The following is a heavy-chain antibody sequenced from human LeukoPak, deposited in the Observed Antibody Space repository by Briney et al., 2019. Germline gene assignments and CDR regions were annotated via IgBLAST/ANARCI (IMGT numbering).Heavy chain of an antibody. CDR1: GGSLSSYY. Sequence: PSETLSLTCTVSGGSLSSYYWSWIRQPPGKGLEWIGYIYYSGSTNYNPSLKSRVTIPVDTSKNQFSLKLSSVPAADTAVYYCARGGYCSSTSCYLVFDPWGQGTLVTVSS. D-gene: IGHD2-2*01. CDR3: ARGGYCSSTSCYLVFDP. V-gene: IGHV4-59*01. CDR2: IYYSGST. J-gene: IGHJ5*02.